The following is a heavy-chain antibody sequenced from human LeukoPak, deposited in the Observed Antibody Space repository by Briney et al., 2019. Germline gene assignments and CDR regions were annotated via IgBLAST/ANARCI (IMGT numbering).Heavy chain of an antibody. V-gene: IGHV4-34*01. D-gene: IGHD3-3*01. CDR2: INHSRSA. Sequence: PSETLSLTCAVYGGSFSDYYWNWIRQPPGKGLEWIGGINHSRSANYNPSLKSRVTISVDTSKNQFSLKLSSVTAADTAVYYCARFPLFWSGYFIGGNDAFDIWGQGTMVTVSS. CDR3: ARFPLFWSGYFIGGNDAFDI. CDR1: GGSFSDYY. J-gene: IGHJ3*02.